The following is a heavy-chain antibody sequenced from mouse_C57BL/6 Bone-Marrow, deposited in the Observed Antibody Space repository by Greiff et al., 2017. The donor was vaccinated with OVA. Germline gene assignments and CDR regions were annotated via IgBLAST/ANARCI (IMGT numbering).Heavy chain of an antibody. V-gene: IGHV1-64*01. CDR2: IHPNSGST. D-gene: IGHD1-1*01. Sequence: QVHVKQPGAELVKPGASVKLSCKASGYTFTSYWMHWVKQRPGQGLEWIGMIHPNSGSTNYNEKFKSKATLTVDKSSSTAYMQLSSLTSEDSAVYYCARKFYYGSSYPAWFAYWGQGTLVTVSA. CDR3: ARKFYYGSSYPAWFAY. CDR1: GYTFTSYW. J-gene: IGHJ3*01.